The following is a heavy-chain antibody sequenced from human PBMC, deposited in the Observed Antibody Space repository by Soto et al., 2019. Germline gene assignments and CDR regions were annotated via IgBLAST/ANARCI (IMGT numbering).Heavy chain of an antibody. CDR1: GYTFTSYY. CDR2: INPSGGST. V-gene: IGHV1-46*01. CDR3: ARDVTQTANYYGMDV. J-gene: IGHJ6*02. Sequence: GASVKVSCKASGYTFTSYYMHWVRQAPGQGLEWMGIINPSGGSTSYAQKFQGRVTMTRDTSTSTVYMELSSLRSEDTAVYYCARDVTQTANYYGMDVWGQGTTVTVSS.